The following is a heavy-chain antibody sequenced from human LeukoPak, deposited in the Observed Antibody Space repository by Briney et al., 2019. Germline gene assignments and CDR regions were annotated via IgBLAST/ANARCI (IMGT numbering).Heavy chain of an antibody. Sequence: PSETLSLTCTVSGDSISSSYWSWIRQPPGKGLEWIGYVYYTGSSYHNPSLKSRATTSIDMSKNQFSLKLTSMTAADTAVYYCAGYGSGSYYKAFDFWGQGILVTVSS. CDR1: GDSISSSY. D-gene: IGHD3-10*01. CDR2: VYYTGSS. V-gene: IGHV4-59*01. CDR3: AGYGSGSYYKAFDF. J-gene: IGHJ4*02.